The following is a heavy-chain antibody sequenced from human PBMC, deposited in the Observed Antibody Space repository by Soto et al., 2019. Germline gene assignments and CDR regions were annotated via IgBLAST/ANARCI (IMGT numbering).Heavy chain of an antibody. V-gene: IGHV4-39*02. D-gene: IGHD6-19*01. CDR1: GGSISSSSYY. CDR3: AREHRIAVAGYWFDP. Sequence: QLQLQESGPGLVKPSETLSLTCTVSGGSISSSSYYWGWIRQPPGKGLEWIGSIYYSGSTYYNPPLKSRVTISVDTSKNQFSLKLSSVTAADTAVYYCAREHRIAVAGYWFDPWGQGTLVTVSS. CDR2: IYYSGST. J-gene: IGHJ5*02.